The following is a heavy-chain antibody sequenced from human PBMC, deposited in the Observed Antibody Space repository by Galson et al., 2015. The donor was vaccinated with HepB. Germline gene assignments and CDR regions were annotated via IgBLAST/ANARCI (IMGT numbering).Heavy chain of an antibody. J-gene: IGHJ6*03. CDR1: GYTFTSYY. D-gene: IGHD5-18*01. Sequence: SVKVSCKASGYTFTSYYMHWVRQAPGQGLEWMGIINPSGGSTSYAQKFQGRVTMTRDTSTSTVYMELSNLRSEDTAVYYCARDRIPQMEGIQLWIDYYYYMDVWGKGTTVTVSS. CDR3: ARDRIPQMEGIQLWIDYYYYMDV. V-gene: IGHV1-46*01. CDR2: INPSGGST.